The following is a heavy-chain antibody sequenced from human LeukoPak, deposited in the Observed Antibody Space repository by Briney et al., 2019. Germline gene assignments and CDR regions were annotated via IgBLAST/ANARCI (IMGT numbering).Heavy chain of an antibody. CDR3: ARGVGNFRYFFDY. J-gene: IGHJ4*02. CDR2: ISSTGTYI. CDR1: GFTFSTYA. Sequence: GGSLRLSCAASGFTFSTYAMNWIRQAPGKGLEWVSSISSTGTYIYYGDLVEGRFTISRDNAKNSLYLQMNSLRAEDTAVYYCARGVGNFRYFFDYWGQGTLVTVSS. V-gene: IGHV3-21*01. D-gene: IGHD2/OR15-2a*01.